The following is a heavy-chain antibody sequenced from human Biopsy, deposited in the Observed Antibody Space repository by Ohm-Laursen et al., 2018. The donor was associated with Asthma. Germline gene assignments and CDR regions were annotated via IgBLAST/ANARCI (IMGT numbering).Heavy chain of an antibody. D-gene: IGHD3-10*01. CDR3: ARGLDYSGRSGFDY. CDR2: MSYDGSIK. J-gene: IGHJ4*02. V-gene: IGHV3-33*05. CDR1: GFTFSSYG. Sequence: SSLRLSCAASGFTFSSYGMDWVRQAPGKGLEWVALMSYDGSIKDYADSVKGRFTISRDNSMNTLYLHMNSLRVEDTAVYYCARGLDYSGRSGFDYWGQGTLVIVSS.